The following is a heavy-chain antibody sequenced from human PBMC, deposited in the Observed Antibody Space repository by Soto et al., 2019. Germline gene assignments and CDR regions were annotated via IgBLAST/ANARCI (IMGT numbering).Heavy chain of an antibody. V-gene: IGHV4-39*01. D-gene: IGHD1-20*01. Sequence: SETLSLTCTVSGGSISSSSYYWGWIRQPPGKGLEWIGSIYYSGSTYYNPSLKSRVTISVDTSKNQFSLKLSSMTAADTAVYYCARNTPGYKQALTEYFQHWGQGTLVTVSS. J-gene: IGHJ1*01. CDR3: ARNTPGYKQALTEYFQH. CDR2: IYYSGST. CDR1: GGSISSSSYY.